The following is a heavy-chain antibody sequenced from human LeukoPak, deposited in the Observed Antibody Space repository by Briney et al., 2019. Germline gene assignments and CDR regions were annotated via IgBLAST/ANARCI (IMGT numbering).Heavy chain of an antibody. Sequence: PSETLSLTCAVSGGSISSSNWWSWVRQPPGKGLEWIGEIYHTGKTNYNSSLEGRVTISLDKSKNQFSLKVSSVTAADTAVYYCARELYGATIFDFWGQGTLVTVSS. CDR2: IYHTGKT. CDR1: GGSISSSNW. D-gene: IGHD5-12*01. CDR3: ARELYGATIFDF. J-gene: IGHJ4*02. V-gene: IGHV4-4*02.